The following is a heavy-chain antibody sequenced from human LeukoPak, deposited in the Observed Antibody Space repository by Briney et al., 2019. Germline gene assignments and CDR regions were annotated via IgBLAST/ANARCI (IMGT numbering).Heavy chain of an antibody. D-gene: IGHD3-22*01. Sequence: ASVKVSCKASGYTFSSCAINWVRQAPGQGLEYMGWIDTKTGNPTYAQGFTGRFVFSLDTSVSTAYLQISSLKAEDTTVYYCAIHPSDSSGYFSYWGQGALVTVSS. CDR3: AIHPSDSSGYFSY. V-gene: IGHV7-4-1*02. CDR1: GYTFSSCA. CDR2: IDTKTGNP. J-gene: IGHJ4*02.